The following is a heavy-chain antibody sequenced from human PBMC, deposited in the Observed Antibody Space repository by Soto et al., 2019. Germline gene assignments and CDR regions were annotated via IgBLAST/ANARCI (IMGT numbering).Heavy chain of an antibody. Sequence: PSETLSLTCTVSGGSISSGGYYWSWIRQHPGKGLVWIGYIYYSGSTYYNPSLKSRVTISVDTSKNQFSLKLSSVTAADTAVYYCARERALTRSGSSVFGMDVWGQGTTVTVSS. CDR2: IYYSGST. V-gene: IGHV4-31*03. CDR1: GGSISSGGYY. CDR3: ARERALTRSGSSVFGMDV. J-gene: IGHJ6*02. D-gene: IGHD3-10*01.